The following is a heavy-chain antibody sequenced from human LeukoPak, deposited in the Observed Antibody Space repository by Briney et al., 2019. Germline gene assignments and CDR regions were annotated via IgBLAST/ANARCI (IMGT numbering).Heavy chain of an antibody. CDR3: AKDPYCGGDCYFDY. Sequence: GGSLRLSCAASGFTFSSYAMSWVRQAPGKGLEWVSAISGSGGSTYYADSVKGRFTISRDNSKNTLYLQMNSLRAEDTVVYYCAKDPYCGGDCYFDYWGQGTLVTVSS. CDR1: GFTFSSYA. J-gene: IGHJ4*02. V-gene: IGHV3-23*01. CDR2: ISGSGGST. D-gene: IGHD2-21*02.